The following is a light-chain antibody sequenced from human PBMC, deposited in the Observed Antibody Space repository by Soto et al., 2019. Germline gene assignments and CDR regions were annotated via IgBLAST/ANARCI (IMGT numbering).Light chain of an antibody. Sequence: DIQMTQSPSSLSASVGDRVSITFRASQSISSYLNWYQQRPGKAPHLLIYAASSLQSGVPSRFSGSGSGTDFTLTISSLQPEDFASYYCQQSYTTPWTFGQGTKVDI. J-gene: IGKJ1*01. CDR2: AAS. CDR1: QSISSY. V-gene: IGKV1-39*01. CDR3: QQSYTTPWT.